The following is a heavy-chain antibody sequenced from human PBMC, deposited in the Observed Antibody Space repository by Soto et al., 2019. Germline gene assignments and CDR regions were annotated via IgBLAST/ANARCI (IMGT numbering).Heavy chain of an antibody. D-gene: IGHD6-25*01. J-gene: IGHJ4*02. CDR3: AKGSASGSPYYFDS. V-gene: IGHV3-23*01. CDR2: ISGSGGSS. Sequence: GGSLRLSCAASGFTFSSYAMSWVRQAPGKGLEWVSAISGSGGSSYHADSVKGRFTISRDNSKSTLYLQMDSLRAEDSAVYFCAKGSASGSPYYFDSWGQGTLVTVSS. CDR1: GFTFSSYA.